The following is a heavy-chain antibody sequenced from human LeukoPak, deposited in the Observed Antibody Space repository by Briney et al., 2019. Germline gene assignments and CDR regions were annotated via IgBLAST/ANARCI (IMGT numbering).Heavy chain of an antibody. J-gene: IGHJ6*02. V-gene: IGHV1-18*01. Sequence: ASVKVSCKASGYTFTSYGISWVRQAPGQGLEWMGWISAYNGNTNYAQKLQGRVTMTTDASTSTAYMELRSLRSDDTAVYYCARDIVVVPRYYYYAMDVWGQGTTVTLSS. CDR1: GYTFTSYG. CDR3: ARDIVVVPRYYYYAMDV. D-gene: IGHD2-2*01. CDR2: ISAYNGNT.